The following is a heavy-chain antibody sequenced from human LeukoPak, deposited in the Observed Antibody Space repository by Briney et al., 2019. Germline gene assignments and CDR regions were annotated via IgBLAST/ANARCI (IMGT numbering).Heavy chain of an antibody. J-gene: IGHJ4*02. V-gene: IGHV1-2*02. Sequence: GASVKVSCKASEYTFAAHHIHWVRQAPGQGLEWRVWILPDGRDTKYSQKFQDRMTLTTDTSTNTAYMELSRLIPDDTAVYYCSGRYGPGPVWGQGTLISASP. D-gene: IGHD3-10*01. CDR3: SGRYGPGPV. CDR2: ILPDGRDT. CDR1: EYTFAAHH.